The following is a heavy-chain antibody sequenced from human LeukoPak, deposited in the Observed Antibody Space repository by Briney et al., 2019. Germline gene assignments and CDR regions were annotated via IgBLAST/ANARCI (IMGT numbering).Heavy chain of an antibody. CDR1: GDSISNNS. J-gene: IGHJ6*03. D-gene: IGHD1-1*01. CDR3: ATSGTTGYYYYMDV. CDR2: IYYSGNT. V-gene: IGHV4-59*01. Sequence: SETLSLTCTVSGDSISNNSWSWIRQPPGKGLEWIGCIYYSGNTNYNSSLKSRVNISVDTSENQFSLKLSSVTAADTAVYYCATSGTTGYYYYMDVWGKGTTVTVSS.